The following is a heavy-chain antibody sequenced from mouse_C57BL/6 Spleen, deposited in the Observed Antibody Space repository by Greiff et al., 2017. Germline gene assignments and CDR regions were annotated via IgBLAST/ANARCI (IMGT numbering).Heavy chain of an antibody. J-gene: IGHJ2*01. CDR1: GYTFTSYW. CDR3: ARDPSYYYGSSNYFDY. V-gene: IGHV1-64*01. D-gene: IGHD1-1*01. CDR2: IHPNSGST. Sequence: VQLQQPGAELVKPGASVKLSCKASGYTFTSYWMHWVKQRPGQGLEWIGMIHPNSGSTNYNEKFKSKATLTVDKSSSTAYMQLSSLTSEDSAVYYCARDPSYYYGSSNYFDYWGQGTTLTVSS.